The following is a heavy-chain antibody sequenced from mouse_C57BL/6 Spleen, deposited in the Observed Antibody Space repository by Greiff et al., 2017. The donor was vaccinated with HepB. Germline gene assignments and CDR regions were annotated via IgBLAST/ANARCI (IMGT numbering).Heavy chain of an antibody. D-gene: IGHD1-1*01. CDR1: GYTFTSYW. V-gene: IGHV1-74*01. J-gene: IGHJ3*01. Sequence: QVQLQQPGAELVKPGASVKVSCKASGYTFTSYWMHWVKQRPGQGLEWIGRIHPSDSDTNYNQKFKGKATLTVDESSSPAYMQLSSLTSEDSAVYYCAIYYYGSSDGWFAYWGQGTLVTVSA. CDR3: AIYYYGSSDGWFAY. CDR2: IHPSDSDT.